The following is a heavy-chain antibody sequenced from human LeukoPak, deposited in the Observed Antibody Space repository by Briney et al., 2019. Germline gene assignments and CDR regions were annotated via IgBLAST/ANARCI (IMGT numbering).Heavy chain of an antibody. CDR3: ARAEVLPDYFDTSGAFDY. Sequence: PLETLSLTCAVYGGSFSGYYWSWIRQPPGKGLEWIGEINHSGSTNYNPSLKSRVTISVDTSKNQFSLKLSSVTAADTAVYYCARAEVLPDYFDTSGAFDYWGQGTLVTVSS. CDR1: GGSFSGYY. J-gene: IGHJ4*02. V-gene: IGHV4-34*01. D-gene: IGHD3-22*01. CDR2: INHSGST.